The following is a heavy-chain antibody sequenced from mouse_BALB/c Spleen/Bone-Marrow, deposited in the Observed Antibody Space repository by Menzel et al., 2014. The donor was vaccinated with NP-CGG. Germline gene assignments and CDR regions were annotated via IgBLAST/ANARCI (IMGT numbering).Heavy chain of an antibody. D-gene: IGHD2-4*01. CDR3: ARNYDYDGGYYAMDY. V-gene: IGHV1-7*01. CDR1: GYNFISYW. CDR2: INPSTGYT. J-gene: IGHJ4*01. Sequence: VKLMESGAELAKPGASVKMSCKASGYNFISYWMHWVKPRPGQGLEWIGYINPSTGYTGYNQKFKDKATLTAEKSSSKAYMQLSSLTSEDSAVYYCARNYDYDGGYYAMDYWGQGTSVTVSS.